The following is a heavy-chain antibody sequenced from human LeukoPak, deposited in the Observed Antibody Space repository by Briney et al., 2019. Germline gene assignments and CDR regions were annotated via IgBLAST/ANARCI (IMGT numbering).Heavy chain of an antibody. CDR3: ARRGYYYDSSGYIH. CDR2: IYYSGST. D-gene: IGHD3-22*01. V-gene: IGHV4-39*01. J-gene: IGHJ4*02. Sequence: TSETLSLTCTVSGGSISSSSYYWGWIRRPPGKGLEWIGSIYYSGSTYYNPSLKSRVTISVDTSKNQFSLKLSSVTAADAAVYYCARRGYYYDSSGYIHWGQGTLVTVSS. CDR1: GGSISSSSYY.